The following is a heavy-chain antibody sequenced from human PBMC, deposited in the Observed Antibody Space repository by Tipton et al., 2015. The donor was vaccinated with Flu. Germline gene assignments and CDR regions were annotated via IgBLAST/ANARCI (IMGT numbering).Heavy chain of an antibody. Sequence: LRLSCAVYGGSFSVYYWSWIRQPPGRVLEWIGEINHSGSTNYNPSLKSRVTISVDTSKNQFSLKLSSVTAADTAVYYCARGYCSGGSCSYWYFDLWGRGTLVTVSS. CDR3: ARGYCSGGSCSYWYFDL. CDR2: INHSGST. J-gene: IGHJ2*01. V-gene: IGHV4-34*01. CDR1: GGSFSVYY. D-gene: IGHD2-15*01.